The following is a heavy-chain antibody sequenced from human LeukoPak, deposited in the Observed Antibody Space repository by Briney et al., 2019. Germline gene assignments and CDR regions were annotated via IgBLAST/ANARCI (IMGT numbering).Heavy chain of an antibody. Sequence: ASVKVSCKASGYTFTSYGISWVRQAPGQGLEWMGWISAYNGNTNYAQKLQGRVTMTTDTSTSTAYMELRSLRSDDTAVYYCARDISRDVCSSSWGSGVDYWGQGTLVTVSS. V-gene: IGHV1-18*01. CDR1: GYTFTSYG. CDR3: ARDISRDVCSSSWGSGVDY. D-gene: IGHD6-13*01. CDR2: ISAYNGNT. J-gene: IGHJ4*02.